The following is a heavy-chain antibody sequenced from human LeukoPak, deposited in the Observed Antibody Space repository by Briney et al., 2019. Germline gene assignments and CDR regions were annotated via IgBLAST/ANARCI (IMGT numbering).Heavy chain of an antibody. J-gene: IGHJ4*02. D-gene: IGHD3-16*02. V-gene: IGHV3-23*01. CDR2: ISGSGGST. CDR3: AKGLTFGGVIVKR. CDR1: GFTFSGYA. Sequence: GGSLRLSCAASGFTFSGYAMSWVRQAPGKGLEWVSAISGSGGSTYYADSVKGQFTISRDNSKNTLYLQMNSLRAEDTAVYYCAKGLTFGGVIVKRWGQGTLVTVSS.